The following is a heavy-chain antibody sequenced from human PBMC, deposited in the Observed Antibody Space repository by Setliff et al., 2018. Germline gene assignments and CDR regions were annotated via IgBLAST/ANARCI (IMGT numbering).Heavy chain of an antibody. CDR2: IYWNDDK. J-gene: IGHJ4*02. V-gene: IGHV2-5*01. Sequence: SGPTLVNPTQTVTLTCSFSGFSLSTTGVGVGWIRQPPGKALEWLALIYWNDDKRYSPSLKSRLTITKDTSINQVVLTMTNVDPVDTATYFCAHRGGYGADSLYYFDVWGQGTLVTVSS. CDR3: AHRGGYGADSLYYFDV. D-gene: IGHD3-10*01. CDR1: GFSLSTTGVG.